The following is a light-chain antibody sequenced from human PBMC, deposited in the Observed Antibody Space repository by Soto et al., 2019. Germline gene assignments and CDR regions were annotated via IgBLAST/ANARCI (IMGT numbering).Light chain of an antibody. J-gene: IGKJ1*01. CDR2: KAS. CDR1: QSVSTW. Sequence: DIQMTQSPSTLSASVGDRVTITCRASQSVSTWLAWYQQKPGKAAHLLIFKASTLESGVPSRFSGSGSGTEFTLTITSLQPDDFATYYYQQYNVHSPCTFGQGTKVEIK. CDR3: QQYNVHSPCT. V-gene: IGKV1-5*03.